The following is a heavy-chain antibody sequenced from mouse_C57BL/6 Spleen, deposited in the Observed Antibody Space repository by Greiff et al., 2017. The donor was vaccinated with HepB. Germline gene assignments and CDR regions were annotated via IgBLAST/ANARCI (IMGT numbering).Heavy chain of an antibody. Sequence: QVQLQQPGAELVMPGASVKLSCKASGYTFTSYWMHWVKQRPGQGLEWIGEIDPSDSYTNYNQKFKGKSTLTVDKSSSTAYMQLSSLTSEDSAVYYCARRGDTTVVAYRYFDVWGTGTTVTVSS. V-gene: IGHV1-69*01. CDR2: IDPSDSYT. CDR3: ARRGDTTVVAYRYFDV. CDR1: GYTFTSYW. J-gene: IGHJ1*03. D-gene: IGHD1-1*01.